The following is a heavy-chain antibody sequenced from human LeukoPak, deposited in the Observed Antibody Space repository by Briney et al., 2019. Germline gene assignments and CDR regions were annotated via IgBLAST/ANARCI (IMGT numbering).Heavy chain of an antibody. Sequence: SETLSLTCTVSGGSINSYYWSWIRQPPGKGLEWIGYIYYSGSTNYNPSLKSRVTISVDTSKNQFSLKLSSVTAADTAVYYCARDYSGSNWFDPWGQGTLVTVSS. V-gene: IGHV4-59*01. CDR1: GGSINSYY. CDR2: IYYSGST. D-gene: IGHD5-12*01. CDR3: ARDYSGSNWFDP. J-gene: IGHJ5*02.